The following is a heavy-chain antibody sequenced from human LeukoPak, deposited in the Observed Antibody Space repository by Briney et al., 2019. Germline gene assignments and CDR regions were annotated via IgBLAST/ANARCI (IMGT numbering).Heavy chain of an antibody. D-gene: IGHD3-9*01. CDR3: ASAYDILTGEEVDY. J-gene: IGHJ4*02. CDR2: ISASGGST. V-gene: IGHV3-23*01. Sequence: GGSLRLSCAASGFTFSSYAMSWVRQAPGKGLEWVSAISASGGSTYYADSVKGRFTISRDNSKNTLYLQMNSLRAEDTAVYYCASAYDILTGEEVDYWGQGTLVTVSS. CDR1: GFTFSSYA.